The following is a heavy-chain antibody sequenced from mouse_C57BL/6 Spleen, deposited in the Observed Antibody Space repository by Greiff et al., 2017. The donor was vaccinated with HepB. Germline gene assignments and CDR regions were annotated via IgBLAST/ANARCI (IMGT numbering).Heavy chain of an antibody. J-gene: IGHJ2*01. CDR2: IYPGDGDT. CDR3: ARGTLDY. V-gene: IGHV1-82*01. Sequence: VQLQQSGPELVKPGASVKISCKASGYAFSSSWMNWVKQRPGKGLEWIGRIYPGDGDTNYNGKFKGKATLTADKSSSTAYMQLSSLTSEDSAVYFCARGTLDYWGQGTTLTVSS. CDR1: GYAFSSSW. D-gene: IGHD3-3*01.